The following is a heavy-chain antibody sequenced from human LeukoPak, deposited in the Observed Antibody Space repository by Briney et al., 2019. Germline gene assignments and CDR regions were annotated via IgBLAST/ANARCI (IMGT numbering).Heavy chain of an antibody. Sequence: SQTLSLTCAISGDSVSSNSAAWNWLRQSPSRGLEWLGRTYYKSKWYNEYAVSVKSRITINPDTSKNHFSLQLNSVTPEDTAVYYCARSLGPGLDYWGQGTLVTVSS. CDR3: ARSLGPGLDY. V-gene: IGHV6-1*01. J-gene: IGHJ4*02. CDR2: TYYKSKWYN. D-gene: IGHD1-1*01. CDR1: GDSVSSNSAA.